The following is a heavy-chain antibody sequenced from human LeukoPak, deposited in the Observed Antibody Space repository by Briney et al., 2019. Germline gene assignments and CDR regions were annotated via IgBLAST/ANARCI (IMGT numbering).Heavy chain of an antibody. CDR2: IYYSRTT. CDR3: AIYSTSSGWFDP. CDR1: GGSISSTSYY. D-gene: IGHD6-6*01. J-gene: IGHJ5*02. Sequence: PSETLSLTCTVSGGSISSTSYYWGWIRQPPGKGLEWIGNIYYSRTTYYNPSLKSRVTISVDTSKNQFSLKLTSVTAADTAVYYCAIYSTSSGWFDPWGQGTLVTVSS. V-gene: IGHV4-39*01.